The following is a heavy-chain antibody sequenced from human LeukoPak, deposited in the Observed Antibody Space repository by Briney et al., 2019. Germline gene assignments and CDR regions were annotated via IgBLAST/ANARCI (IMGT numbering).Heavy chain of an antibody. V-gene: IGHV1-69*01. CDR2: IIPIFGTA. CDR1: GGTFSSYA. D-gene: IGHD3-16*02. J-gene: IGHJ4*02. CDR3: ARSPLVGLGELSFGYFDY. Sequence: VKVSCKASGGTFSSYAISWVRQAPGQGLEWMGGIIPIFGTANYAQKFQGRVTITADESTSTAYMELSSLRSEDTAVYYCARSPLVGLGELSFGYFDYWGQGTLVAVSS.